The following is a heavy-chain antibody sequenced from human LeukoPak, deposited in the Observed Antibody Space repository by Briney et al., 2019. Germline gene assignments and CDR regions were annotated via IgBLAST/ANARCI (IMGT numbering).Heavy chain of an antibody. Sequence: QPGGSLRLSCAASGFTFSSYAMSWVRQAPGKGLEWVSAISGSGGSTYYADSVKGRFTISRDNSKNTLYLQMNSLRAEDTAVYYCAVYLKGYGYSSGWYWGFDYWGQGTLVTVSS. J-gene: IGHJ4*02. CDR2: ISGSGGST. CDR3: AVYLKGYGYSSGWYWGFDY. V-gene: IGHV3-23*01. CDR1: GFTFSSYA. D-gene: IGHD6-19*01.